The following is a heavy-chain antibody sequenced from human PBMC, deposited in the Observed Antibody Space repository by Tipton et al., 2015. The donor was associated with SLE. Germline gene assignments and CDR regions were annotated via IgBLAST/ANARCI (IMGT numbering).Heavy chain of an antibody. CDR3: ARGRGDV. Sequence: LRLSCAVYGGSFSGYYWSWIRQPPGKGLEWIGEINHSGSTNYNPSLKSRVTISVDTSKNQFSLKLSSVTAADTAVYYCARGRGDVWGKGTTVTVSS. CDR2: INHSGST. V-gene: IGHV4-34*01. J-gene: IGHJ6*04. CDR1: GGSFSGYY.